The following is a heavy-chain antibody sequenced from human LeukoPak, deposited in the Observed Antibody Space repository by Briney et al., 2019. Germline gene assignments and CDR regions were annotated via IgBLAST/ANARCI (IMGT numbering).Heavy chain of an antibody. D-gene: IGHD6-25*01. J-gene: IGHJ4*02. CDR3: ARQRALPSGFDY. V-gene: IGHV4-4*09. CDR2: IYTSGST. CDR1: GGSISSYY. Sequence: SETLSLTCAVSGGSISSYYWSWIRQPPGKGLEWIGYIYTSGSTNYNPSLKSRVTISVDTSKNQFSLKLSSVTAADTAVYYCARQRALPSGFDYWGQGTLVTVSS.